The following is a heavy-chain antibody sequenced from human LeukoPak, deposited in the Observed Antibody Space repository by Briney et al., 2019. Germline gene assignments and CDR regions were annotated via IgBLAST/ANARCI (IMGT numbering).Heavy chain of an antibody. CDR2: IYYSGST. CDR3: ARDPKYYYDSSGHFDY. J-gene: IGHJ4*02. V-gene: IGHV4-59*01. Sequence: SETLSLTCTVSGGSISSYYWSWIRQPPGKGLEWIGYIYYSGSTNYNPSLKSRVTISVDTSKNQFSLKLSSVTAADTAVYYCARDPKYYYDSSGHFDYWGQGTLVTVSS. D-gene: IGHD3-22*01. CDR1: GGSISSYY.